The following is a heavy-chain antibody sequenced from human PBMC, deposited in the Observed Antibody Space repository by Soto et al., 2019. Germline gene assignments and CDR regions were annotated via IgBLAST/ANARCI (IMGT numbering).Heavy chain of an antibody. CDR1: GGTFSSYA. J-gene: IGHJ6*02. V-gene: IGHV1-69*13. CDR3: AREKVTGYYYYYGMDV. CDR2: IIPIFGTA. D-gene: IGHD2-21*02. Sequence: ASVKVSCKASGGTFSSYAISWVRQAPGQGLEWMGGIIPIFGTANYAQKFQGRVTITADESTSTAYMELSSLRSEDTAVYYCAREKVTGYYYYYGMDVWGQGTTVTVSS.